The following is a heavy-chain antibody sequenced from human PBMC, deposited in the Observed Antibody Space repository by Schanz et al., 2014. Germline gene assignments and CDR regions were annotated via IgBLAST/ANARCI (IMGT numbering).Heavy chain of an antibody. V-gene: IGHV1-2*02. CDR3: ARELSGGTFDY. CDR1: GGTFSIYA. J-gene: IGHJ4*02. Sequence: QVQLVQSGAEVKKPGSSVKVSCKASGGTFSIYAISWVRQAPGQGLEWMGWINPGSGDTKYSPKFQGRVTMTRDTSITTAYMELNRLTYDDTAVYYCARELSGGTFDYWGQGALVTVSS. D-gene: IGHD1-1*01. CDR2: INPGSGDT.